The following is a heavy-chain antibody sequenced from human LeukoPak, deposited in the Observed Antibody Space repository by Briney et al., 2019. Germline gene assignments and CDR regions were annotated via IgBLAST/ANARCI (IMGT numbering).Heavy chain of an antibody. V-gene: IGHV1-18*01. CDR3: AREVETGYSYGPVDAFDI. Sequence: ASVKVSCKASGYTFANNGISWVRQAPGQGLEWMGRISAHNGYTRYAEKLQGRVTMTTDTSTSTAYMELRSLRSDDTAVYYCAREVETGYSYGPVDAFDIWGQGTMVTVSS. CDR1: GYTFANNG. J-gene: IGHJ3*02. CDR2: ISAHNGYT. D-gene: IGHD5-18*01.